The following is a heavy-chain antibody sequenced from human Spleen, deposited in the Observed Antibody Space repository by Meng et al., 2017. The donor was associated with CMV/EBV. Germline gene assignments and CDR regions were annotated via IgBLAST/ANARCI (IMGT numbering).Heavy chain of an antibody. CDR3: ARGVMVRGVLYYFDY. V-gene: IGHV4-59*01. J-gene: IGHJ4*02. CDR1: GGSISSYY. CDR2: IYYSGST. Sequence: GQRQESGPGLVKPSATLSLTCTVSGGSISSYYWSWIRQPPGKGLEWIGYIYYSGSTNYNPSLKSRVTISVDTSKNQFSLKLSSVTAADTAVYYCARGVMVRGVLYYFDYWGQGTLVTVSS. D-gene: IGHD3-10*01.